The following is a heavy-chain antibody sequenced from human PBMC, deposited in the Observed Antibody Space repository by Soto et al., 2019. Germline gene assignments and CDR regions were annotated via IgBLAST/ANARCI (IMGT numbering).Heavy chain of an antibody. D-gene: IGHD1-7*01. J-gene: IGHJ5*02. CDR3: AREHNWNYPNWFDP. V-gene: IGHV1-18*01. Sequence: ASVKVSCKASGYTFTSYGISWVRQAPGQGLEWMGWISAYNGNTNYAQKLQGRVTMTTDTSTSTAYMELRSLRSDDTAVYYSAREHNWNYPNWFDPWGQGTLVTVSS. CDR2: ISAYNGNT. CDR1: GYTFTSYG.